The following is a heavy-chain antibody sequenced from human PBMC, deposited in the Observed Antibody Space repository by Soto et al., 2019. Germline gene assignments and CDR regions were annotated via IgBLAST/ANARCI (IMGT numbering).Heavy chain of an antibody. J-gene: IGHJ6*02. V-gene: IGHV3-73*02. Sequence: EVQLVESGGGLVQPGESLRLSCAASGFPFSGSAMHWVRQAPGKGLGGVGRFRSKPNNYATAYAASVKGRFSISRDDSKNTAYLQVNGLKTEDTAVYYCSGGQNDYNYYYYYPMDVWGRGTTVTVSS. CDR2: FRSKPNNYAT. CDR1: GFPFSGSA. D-gene: IGHD4-4*01. CDR3: SGGQNDYNYYYYYPMDV.